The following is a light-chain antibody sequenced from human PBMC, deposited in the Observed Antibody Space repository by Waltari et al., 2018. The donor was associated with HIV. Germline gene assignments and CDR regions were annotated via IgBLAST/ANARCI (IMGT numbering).Light chain of an antibody. V-gene: IGLV2-14*03. CDR3: SSYTSSRSYV. Sequence: QSALTQPASVSGSPGQSITISCTATTRHVACSHSFSWYPQHPGKPPKLMIYAVSNRPSGVSNRFSGSKSGNTASLTISGLQAEDEADYYCSSYTSSRSYVFGTGTRVTV. CDR1: TRHVACSHS. J-gene: IGLJ1*01. CDR2: AVS.